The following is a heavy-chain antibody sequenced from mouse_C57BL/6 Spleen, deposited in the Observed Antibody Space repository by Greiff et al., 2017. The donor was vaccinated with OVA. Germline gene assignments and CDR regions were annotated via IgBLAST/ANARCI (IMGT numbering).Heavy chain of an antibody. D-gene: IGHD2-2*01. CDR2: INPGSGGT. J-gene: IGHJ3*01. V-gene: IGHV1-54*01. Sequence: QVQLQQSGAELVRPGTSVKVSCKASGYAFTNYLIEWVKQRPGQGLEWIGVINPGSGGTNYNEKFKGKATLTADKSSSTAYMQLSTLTSEDSAVYSWPRSTMVTRRSFAYWGQGTLVTVSA. CDR1: GYAFTNYL. CDR3: PRSTMVTRRSFAY.